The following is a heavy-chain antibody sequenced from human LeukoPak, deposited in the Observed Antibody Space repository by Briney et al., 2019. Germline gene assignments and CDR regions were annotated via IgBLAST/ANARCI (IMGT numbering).Heavy chain of an antibody. CDR1: GFTFSSYA. CDR2: ISGSGGST. Sequence: PGGSLRLSCAASGFTFSSYAMSWVRQAPGEGLEWVSAISGSGGSTYYADSVKGRFTISRDNSKNTLYLQMNSLRAEDTAVYYCAKDWGDLSFYFDYWGQGTLATVSS. J-gene: IGHJ4*02. V-gene: IGHV3-23*01. D-gene: IGHD3-16*01. CDR3: AKDWGDLSFYFDY.